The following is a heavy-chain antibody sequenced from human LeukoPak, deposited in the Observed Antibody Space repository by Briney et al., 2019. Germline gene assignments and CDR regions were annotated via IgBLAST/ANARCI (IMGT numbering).Heavy chain of an antibody. CDR2: ISGSGGST. V-gene: IGHV3-23*01. Sequence: GGSLRLSCAASGFTFSSYAMSWVRQAPGKGLEWVSAISGSGGSTYYADSVKGRFTISRDNAKKSLYLQVNSLRVEDTAVYYCARAAPTRTLIGSGAGYWGQGTLVTVSS. J-gene: IGHJ4*02. D-gene: IGHD3-22*01. CDR3: ARAAPTRTLIGSGAGY. CDR1: GFTFSSYA.